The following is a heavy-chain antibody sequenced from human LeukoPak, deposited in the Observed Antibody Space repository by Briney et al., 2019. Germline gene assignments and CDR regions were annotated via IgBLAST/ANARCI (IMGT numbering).Heavy chain of an antibody. CDR1: GYTFSSCA. Sequence: GASVKVSCKASGYTFSSCAMNWVRQAPGQGLEWMGGITPIFGTAKYAQKFQGRVTITAVESMSTAYMELSSLRSEDTAVYYCARGWLAETTVVTPYNYWGQGTLVTVSS. D-gene: IGHD4-23*01. V-gene: IGHV1-69*13. CDR3: ARGWLAETTVVTPYNY. J-gene: IGHJ4*02. CDR2: ITPIFGTA.